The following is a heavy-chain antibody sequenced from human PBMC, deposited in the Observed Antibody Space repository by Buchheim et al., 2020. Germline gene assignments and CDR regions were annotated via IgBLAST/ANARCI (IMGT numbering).Heavy chain of an antibody. V-gene: IGHV1-69*02. J-gene: IGHJ4*02. D-gene: IGHD3-3*01. CDR3: AKGSSPRRGIFGVVIIPSFDY. CDR1: GGTFSSYT. CDR2: IIPILGIA. Sequence: QVQLVQSGAEVKKPGSSVKVSCKASGGTFSSYTISWVRQAPGPGLEWMGRIIPILGIANYAQKFQGRVTITADKSTSTAYMELSSLRSEDTAVYYCAKGSSPRRGIFGVVIIPSFDYWGQGTL.